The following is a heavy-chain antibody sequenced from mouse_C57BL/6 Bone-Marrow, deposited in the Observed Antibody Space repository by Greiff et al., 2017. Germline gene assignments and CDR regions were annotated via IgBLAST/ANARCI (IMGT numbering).Heavy chain of an antibody. V-gene: IGHV1-80*01. Sequence: VKVVESGAELVKPGASVKISCKASGYAFSSYWMNWVKQRPGKGLEWIGQIYPGDGDTNYNGKFKGKATLTADKSSSTAYTQLSSLTSEDSAVYFCARERMVKYYFDYWGQGTTLTVSS. J-gene: IGHJ2*01. CDR1: GYAFSSYW. CDR2: IYPGDGDT. D-gene: IGHD2-1*01. CDR3: ARERMVKYYFDY.